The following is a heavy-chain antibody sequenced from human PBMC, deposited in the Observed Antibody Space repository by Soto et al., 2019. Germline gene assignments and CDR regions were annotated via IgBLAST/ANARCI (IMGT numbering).Heavy chain of an antibody. D-gene: IGHD2-2*01. J-gene: IGHJ5*02. V-gene: IGHV1-3*01. CDR2: TNAGNGYP. CDR1: GYSFTNYA. CDR3: ARGGGYCSSTSRPRLRGYNWFDH. Sequence: VQLVQSGAAVKKPGASVKVSCKTSGYSFTNYARHWVRQAPGQRLEYMGWTNAGNGYPKYSQKYQGRVSISRETSASTAYMELRSLTSADSAVYYCARGGGYCSSTSRPRLRGYNWFDHSGQGTMVTVSS.